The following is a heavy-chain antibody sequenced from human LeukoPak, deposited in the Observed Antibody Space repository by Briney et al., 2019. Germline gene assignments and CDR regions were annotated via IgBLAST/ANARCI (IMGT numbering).Heavy chain of an antibody. CDR3: AKLTVATFRSLFDS. J-gene: IGHJ4*02. CDR2: ISGRADST. D-gene: IGHD5-12*01. V-gene: IGHV3-23*01. Sequence: GGSLRLSCAASGFIFSSYAMTWVRQTPGKGLEWVSGISGRADSTYYADSVKGRFTISRDNSKNTLYLQMNGLRADDTAVYYCAKLTVATFRSLFDSWGQGTLVTVSS. CDR1: GFIFSSYA.